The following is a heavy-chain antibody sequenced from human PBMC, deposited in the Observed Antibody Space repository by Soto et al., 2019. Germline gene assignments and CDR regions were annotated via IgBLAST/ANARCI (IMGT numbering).Heavy chain of an antibody. CDR3: AKGLLGYCSGGSCLVLFDY. CDR1: QVTFSSYA. J-gene: IGHJ4*02. Sequence: GPLRHSCAASQVTFSSYAMSWVRQSPGKGLEWVSAISGSGGSTYYADSVKGRFTISRDNSKNTLYLQMNSLRAEDTAVYYCAKGLLGYCSGGSCLVLFDYWGQGTLVTGSS. V-gene: IGHV3-23*01. D-gene: IGHD2-15*01. CDR2: ISGSGGST.